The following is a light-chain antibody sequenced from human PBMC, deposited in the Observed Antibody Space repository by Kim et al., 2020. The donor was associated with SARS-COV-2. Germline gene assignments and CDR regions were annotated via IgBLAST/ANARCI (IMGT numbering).Light chain of an antibody. CDR2: DAS. Sequence: VGDRVTITCQASQDISNYLNWYQQKPGKAPKLLIYDASNLETGVPSRFSGSGSGTDFTFTISSLQPEDIATYYCQQYDNLPSLMYTFGQGTKLEI. CDR1: QDISNY. J-gene: IGKJ2*01. CDR3: QQYDNLPSLMYT. V-gene: IGKV1-33*01.